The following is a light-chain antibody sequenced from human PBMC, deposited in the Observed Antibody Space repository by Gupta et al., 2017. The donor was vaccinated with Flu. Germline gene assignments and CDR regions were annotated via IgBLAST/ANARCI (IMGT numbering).Light chain of an antibody. Sequence: SYVLTLPPSVSVAPGETASITCGGNNLGSKSVHWYQQKPDQAPALLVYDDSERPSGIPERFSGSNSGNTATLTISRVEAGEEADYYCQVWDTSGDDPVFGGGTKLTVL. CDR1: NLGSKS. J-gene: IGLJ3*02. CDR2: DDS. CDR3: QVWDTSGDDPV. V-gene: IGLV3-21*02.